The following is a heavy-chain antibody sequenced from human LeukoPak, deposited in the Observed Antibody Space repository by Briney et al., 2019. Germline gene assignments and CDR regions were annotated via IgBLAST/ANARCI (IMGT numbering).Heavy chain of an antibody. J-gene: IGHJ5*02. CDR1: GGSVSSSNW. V-gene: IGHV4-4*02. CDR2: IYHSGST. Sequence: SETLSLTCAVSGGSVSSSNWWSWVRQPPGKGLEWIGEIYHSGSTNYNPSLKSRVIISVDKSKNQFSLKLSSVTAADTAVYYCARDGLRGWFDPWGQGTLVTVSS. CDR3: ARDGLRGWFDP. D-gene: IGHD4-17*01.